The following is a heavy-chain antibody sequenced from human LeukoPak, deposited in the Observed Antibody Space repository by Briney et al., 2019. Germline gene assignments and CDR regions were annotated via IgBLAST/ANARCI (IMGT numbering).Heavy chain of an antibody. D-gene: IGHD4-11*01. CDR1: GFTFSSYW. CDR2: INSDGSST. J-gene: IGHJ3*02. CDR3: ARETIVMASRGAFDI. Sequence: GGSLRLSCAASGFTFSSYWMHWVRQAPGKGLVWVSRINSDGSSTNYADSVRGRFTISRDNAKNTLYLQMNSLRAEDTAVYYCARETIVMASRGAFDIWGQGTMVTVSS. V-gene: IGHV3-74*01.